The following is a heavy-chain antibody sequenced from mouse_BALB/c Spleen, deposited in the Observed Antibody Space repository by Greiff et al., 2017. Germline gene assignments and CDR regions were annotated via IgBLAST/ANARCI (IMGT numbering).Heavy chain of an antibody. D-gene: IGHD4-1*01. J-gene: IGHJ3*01. CDR3: ARDRTAWFAY. Sequence: EVQLVESGGGLVKPGGSLKLSCAASGFTFSSYAMSWVRQTPEKRLEWVASISSGGSTYYPDSVKGRFTISRDNARNILYLQMNSLQTDDTAMYYCARDRTAWFAYWGQGTLVTVSA. V-gene: IGHV5-6-5*01. CDR2: ISSGGST. CDR1: GFTFSSYA.